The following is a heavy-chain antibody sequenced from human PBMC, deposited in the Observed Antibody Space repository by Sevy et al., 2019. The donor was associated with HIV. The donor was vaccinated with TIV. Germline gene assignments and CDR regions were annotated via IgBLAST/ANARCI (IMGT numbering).Heavy chain of an antibody. CDR3: AMNYYDSSGSSFFFDY. CDR2: IWYDGSNK. Sequence: GGSLRLSCAASGFTFSSYRMHWVRQAPGKGLEWVAVIWYDGSNKYYADSVKGRFTISRDNSKNTLYLQMNSLRAEDTAVYYCAMNYYDSSGSSFFFDYWGQGTLVTVSS. D-gene: IGHD3-22*01. J-gene: IGHJ4*02. CDR1: GFTFSSYR. V-gene: IGHV3-33*01.